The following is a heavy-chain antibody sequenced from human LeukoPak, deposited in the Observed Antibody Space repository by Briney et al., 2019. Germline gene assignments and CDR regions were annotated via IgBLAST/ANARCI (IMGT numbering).Heavy chain of an antibody. D-gene: IGHD2-15*01. V-gene: IGHV1-2*02. CDR1: GYTFTGYY. CDR3: ARSLYCSGGSCYSGWFDP. CDR2: INPNSGGT. J-gene: IGHJ5*02. Sequence: ASVKVSCKASGYTFTGYYMHWVRQAPGQGLEWMGWINPNSGGTNYAQKFQGRVTMTRDTSISTAYMELSRLRSDDTAVYYCARSLYCSGGSCYSGWFDPWGQGTLVTVSS.